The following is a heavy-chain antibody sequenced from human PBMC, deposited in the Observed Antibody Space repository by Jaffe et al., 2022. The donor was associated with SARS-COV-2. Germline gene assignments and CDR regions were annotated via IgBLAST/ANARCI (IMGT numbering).Heavy chain of an antibody. CDR3: TRERRALYYMDV. J-gene: IGHJ6*03. CDR1: GFTFSNYW. V-gene: IGHV3-7*01. CDR2: IKQDGSEQ. Sequence: EVQMVESGGGLVQSGGSLRLSCAASGFTFSNYWMSWVRQAPGKGLEWVANIKQDGSEQYYVDSVKGRFTVSRDNAENSLYLQMNSLRADDTAVYYCTRERRALYYMDVWGKGTTVTVSS.